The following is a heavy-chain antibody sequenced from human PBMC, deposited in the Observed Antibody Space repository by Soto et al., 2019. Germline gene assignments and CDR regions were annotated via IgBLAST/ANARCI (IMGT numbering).Heavy chain of an antibody. V-gene: IGHV5-51*01. CDR2: IYPGDSDT. CDR1: VYSFTSYW. Sequence: GESLKISCKGSVYSFTSYWIGWVSQMPGKGLEWMGIIYPGDSDTRYSPSFQGQVTISADKSISTAYLQWSSLKASDTAMYYCARPRYYDSSGYYPDDAFDIWGQGTMVTVSS. CDR3: ARPRYYDSSGYYPDDAFDI. J-gene: IGHJ3*02. D-gene: IGHD3-22*01.